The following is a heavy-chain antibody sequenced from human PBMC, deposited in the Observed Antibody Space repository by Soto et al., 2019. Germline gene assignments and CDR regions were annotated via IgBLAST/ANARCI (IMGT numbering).Heavy chain of an antibody. CDR3: ARVLTYYYDSSDPNTAFDY. V-gene: IGHV3-7*01. Sequence: PGGSLRLSCAASGFTFSSYWMSWVRQAPGKGLEWVANIKQDGSGKYYVDSVKGRFTISRDNAKNSLYLQMNSLRAEDTAVYYCARVLTYYYDSSDPNTAFDYWGQGTLVTVSS. J-gene: IGHJ4*02. CDR2: IKQDGSGK. CDR1: GFTFSSYW. D-gene: IGHD3-22*01.